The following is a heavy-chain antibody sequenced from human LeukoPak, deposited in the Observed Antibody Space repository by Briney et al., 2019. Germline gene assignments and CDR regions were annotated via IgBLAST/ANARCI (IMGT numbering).Heavy chain of an antibody. D-gene: IGHD3-10*01. J-gene: IGHJ4*02. CDR3: ARDGWFGDSS. CDR2: IYHSGST. Sequence: SETLSLTCTVSGYSINNGYYWGWIRQPPGKGLEWIGTIYHSGSTNYNPSLKSRVTISVDTSKNQFSLKLSSVTAADTAVYYCARDGWFGDSSWGQGTLVTVSS. V-gene: IGHV4-38-2*02. CDR1: GYSINNGYY.